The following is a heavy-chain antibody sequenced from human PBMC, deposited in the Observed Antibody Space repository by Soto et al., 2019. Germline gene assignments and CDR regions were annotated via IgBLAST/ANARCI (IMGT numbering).Heavy chain of an antibody. D-gene: IGHD7-27*01. CDR2: ISYSGST. J-gene: IGHJ6*02. Sequence: PSETLSLTCTVSGGSISSGGHYWSWIRQHPGKGLECIGYISYSGSTYYNPSLKSRVTISADTSKNQFSLKLRSVTAADTAVYYCARDTPPGVLSYNYYGMDVWGQGTTVTVSS. V-gene: IGHV4-31*03. CDR1: GGSISSGGHY. CDR3: ARDTPPGVLSYNYYGMDV.